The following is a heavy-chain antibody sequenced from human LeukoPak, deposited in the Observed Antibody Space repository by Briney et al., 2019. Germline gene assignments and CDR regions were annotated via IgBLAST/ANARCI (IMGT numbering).Heavy chain of an antibody. CDR2: MYNSGST. V-gene: IGHV4-59*08. D-gene: IGHD4-17*01. CDR3: ARWVWTTVTTNYYYYMDV. J-gene: IGHJ6*03. CDR1: GASISNDY. Sequence: SETLSLTCTVSGASISNDYWSWIRQPPGQGLEWIGYMYNSGSTKYNPSLKSRVTISVDTSKNQFSLKVTSVTAADTAVYYCARWVWTTVTTNYYYYMDVWGKGPRSPSP.